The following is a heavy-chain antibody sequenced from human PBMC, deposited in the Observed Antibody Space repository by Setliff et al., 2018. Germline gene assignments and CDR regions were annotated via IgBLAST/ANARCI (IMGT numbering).Heavy chain of an antibody. Sequence: GSLRLSCAASGFTFSSYAMSRVRQAPGKGLEWVAGIHSGDSRTYYADSVKGRFTISRDNSKNTLYLQMNSLRPEDTAVYYCARTCSGSGCYAGLESWGQGTPVTVSS. CDR1: GFTFSSYA. CDR3: ARTCSGSGCYAGLES. J-gene: IGHJ4*02. CDR2: IHSGDSRT. D-gene: IGHD2-15*01. V-gene: IGHV3-23*03.